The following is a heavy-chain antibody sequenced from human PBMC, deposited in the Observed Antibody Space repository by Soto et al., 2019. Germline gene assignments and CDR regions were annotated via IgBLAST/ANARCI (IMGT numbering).Heavy chain of an antibody. CDR2: IWHDGSNK. D-gene: IGHD3-10*01. Sequence: QVQLVESGGGVVQPGRSLRLSCAASGFTFSSYGMHWVRQAPGKGLEWVAVIWHDGSNKYYGDSVKGRFTISRDNSKSTLYLQMNGLGAEDPAVYSCGRDANGGAFDIGGQGKMVTVFS. CDR1: GFTFSSYG. J-gene: IGHJ3*02. CDR3: GRDANGGAFDI. V-gene: IGHV3-33*01.